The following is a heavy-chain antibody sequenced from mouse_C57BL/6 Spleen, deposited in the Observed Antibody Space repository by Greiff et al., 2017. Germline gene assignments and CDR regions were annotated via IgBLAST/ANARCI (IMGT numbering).Heavy chain of an antibody. Sequence: EVHLVESGGGLVQPGGSLKLSCAASGFTFSDYYMYWVRQTPEKRLEWVAYISNGGGSTYYPDTVKGRFTISRDNAKNTLYLQMSRLKSEDTAMYYCERRNGYWYYLDYWGQGTTLTVSS. J-gene: IGHJ2*01. CDR2: ISNGGGST. D-gene: IGHD2-3*01. CDR1: GFTFSDYY. CDR3: ERRNGYWYYLDY. V-gene: IGHV5-12*01.